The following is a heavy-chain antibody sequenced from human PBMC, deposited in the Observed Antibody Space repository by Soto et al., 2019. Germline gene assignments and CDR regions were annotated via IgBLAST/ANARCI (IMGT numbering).Heavy chain of an antibody. CDR2: IRKDGSQR. D-gene: IGHD6-25*01. CDR1: EFAFSSYW. V-gene: IGHV3-7*05. Sequence: EVQLVESGGGLVQPGGSLTLSCAASEFAFSSYWMTWVRQAPGKGLEWVANIRKDGSQRSYLDSVRGRFTISRDNSKNSLYLQRNSLGAEDTALYFCARDVSPGSSGLYFDAFDIWGQGTMVPCSS. CDR3: ARDVSPGSSGLYFDAFDI. J-gene: IGHJ3*02.